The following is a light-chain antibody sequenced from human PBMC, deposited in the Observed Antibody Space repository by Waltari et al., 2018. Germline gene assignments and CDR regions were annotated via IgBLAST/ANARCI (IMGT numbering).Light chain of an antibody. Sequence: EIVMTQSPATLSVSPGESVTISCRASQSVGSKLAWYQKKPGQPPKLVIFDTSARATGVPTRFSGSGSGTDFTLTISSLQSEDFAVYYCQHYFDWRPWTFGQGTKVEVK. CDR3: QHYFDWRPWT. V-gene: IGKV3-15*01. J-gene: IGKJ1*01. CDR1: QSVGSK. CDR2: DTS.